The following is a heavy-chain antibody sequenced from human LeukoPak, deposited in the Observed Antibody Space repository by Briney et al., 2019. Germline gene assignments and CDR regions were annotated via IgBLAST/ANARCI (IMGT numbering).Heavy chain of an antibody. V-gene: IGHV3-9*01. D-gene: IGHD3-22*01. Sequence: GGSLRLSCAASGFIFDDYAMHWVRHLPGKGLEWVSGVTWSGGSVDYADSVKGRFTISRDNAKNSLYLQMNSLRAEDTAVYYCARDIMYYYDSPRGDAFDIWGQGTMVTVSS. J-gene: IGHJ3*02. CDR1: GFIFDDYA. CDR2: VTWSGGSV. CDR3: ARDIMYYYDSPRGDAFDI.